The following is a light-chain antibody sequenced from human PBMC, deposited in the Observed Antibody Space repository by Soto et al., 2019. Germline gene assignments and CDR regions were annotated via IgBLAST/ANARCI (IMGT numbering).Light chain of an antibody. J-gene: IGKJ5*01. CDR3: QQFNVYPIT. CDR1: QDIRGA. CDR2: DVS. V-gene: IGKV1-13*02. Sequence: AIQLTQSPSSLSASVGDRVTITCRASQDIRGALAWYQQKPGKAPKLLIYDVSSLESGVPSRFSGSGSGIDFTFTISSLQPEDFATYYCQQFNVYPITFGQGTRLEIK.